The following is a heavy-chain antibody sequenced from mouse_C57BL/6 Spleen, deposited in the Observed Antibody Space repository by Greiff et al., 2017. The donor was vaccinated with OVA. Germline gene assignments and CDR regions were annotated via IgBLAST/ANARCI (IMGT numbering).Heavy chain of an antibody. CDR2: IRNKANNHAT. CDR3: TRVYGSPYWYFDV. J-gene: IGHJ1*03. Sequence: EVKLVESGGGLVQPGGSMKLSCAASGFTFSDAWLDWVRQSPEKGLEWFAEIRNKANNHATYYADSVKGRFTISRDDSKSSVYLQMNSLRAEDTCIDYCTRVYGSPYWYFDVWGTGTTVTVSS. D-gene: IGHD1-1*01. CDR1: GFTFSDAW. V-gene: IGHV6-6*01.